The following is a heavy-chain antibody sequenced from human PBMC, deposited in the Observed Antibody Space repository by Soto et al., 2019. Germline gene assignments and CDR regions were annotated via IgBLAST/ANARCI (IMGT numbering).Heavy chain of an antibody. CDR3: ARGYRSGYYAAYYFDY. V-gene: IGHV4-4*02. CDR2: IYHSGST. D-gene: IGHD3-22*01. CDR1: GGSISSSNW. J-gene: IGHJ4*02. Sequence: VQLQESGPGLVKPSGTLSLTCAVSGGSISSSNWWSWVRQPPGKGLEWIGEIYHSGSTNYNPSLTSRVTLSVDKSRNPGFLERISVTDADTAVYYCARGYRSGYYAAYYFDYWGGGSLVTVSS.